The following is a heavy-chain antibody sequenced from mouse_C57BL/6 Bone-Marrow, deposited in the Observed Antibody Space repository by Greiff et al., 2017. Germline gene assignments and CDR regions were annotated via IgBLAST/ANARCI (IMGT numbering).Heavy chain of an antibody. D-gene: IGHD2-4*01. CDR2: IHPNSGST. V-gene: IGHV1-64*01. CDR3: ARVDDYDEGFAY. Sequence: QVQLQQPGAELVKPGASVKLSCKASGYTFTSYWMHWVKQRPGQGLEWIGMIHPNSGSTNYNEKFKSKATLTVDKSSSTAYMQLSSLTSEDSAVYCCARVDDYDEGFAYWGQGTLVTVSA. J-gene: IGHJ3*01. CDR1: GYTFTSYW.